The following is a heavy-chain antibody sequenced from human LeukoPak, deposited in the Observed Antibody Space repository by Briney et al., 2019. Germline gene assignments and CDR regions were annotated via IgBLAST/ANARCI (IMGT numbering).Heavy chain of an antibody. CDR3: ISWAAAGTGY. Sequence: VKVSCKASGGTFSSYAISWVRQAPGQGLEWMGGIIPIFSTTHYAQKFQGRVTITADESTSTAYMELSSLRSEDTAVYYCISWAAAGTGYWGQGTLVTVSS. CDR2: IIPIFSTT. J-gene: IGHJ4*02. V-gene: IGHV1-69*01. D-gene: IGHD6-13*01. CDR1: GGTFSSYA.